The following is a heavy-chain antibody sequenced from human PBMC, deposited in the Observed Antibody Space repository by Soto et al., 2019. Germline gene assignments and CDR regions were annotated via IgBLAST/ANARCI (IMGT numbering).Heavy chain of an antibody. D-gene: IGHD2-2*01. J-gene: IGHJ6*02. CDR1: GFTFSSHN. CDR3: ARDFDICSSTSCSEIYYHGMDV. Sequence: LRLSCEASGFTFSSHNMNWVRQAPGKGLEWVSSITSTSSDIYYADSVKGRFTISRDNAQNSLHLQMNSLRAEDTAIYYCARDFDICSSTSCSEIYYHGMDVWGQGTTVTVSS. V-gene: IGHV3-21*01. CDR2: ITSTSSDI.